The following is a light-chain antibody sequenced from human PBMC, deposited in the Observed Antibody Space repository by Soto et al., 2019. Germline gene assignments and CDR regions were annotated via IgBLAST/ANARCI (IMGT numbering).Light chain of an antibody. CDR2: EGN. J-gene: IGLJ2*01. CDR1: SGDIGTDNL. Sequence: QYVLTQPASVSGSPGQSITISCTGTSGDIGTDNLVSWYQQHPGRAPKLIIFEGNKRPSGVSNRFSASKSGNTASLAVSGLQAEDEADYHCCSYAGRSTVICGGGTKVTVL. V-gene: IGLV2-23*01. CDR3: CSYAGRSTVI.